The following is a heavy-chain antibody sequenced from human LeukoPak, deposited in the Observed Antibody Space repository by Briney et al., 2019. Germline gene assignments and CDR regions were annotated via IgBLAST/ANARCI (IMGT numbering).Heavy chain of an antibody. CDR2: IKQDGSEK. Sequence: QPGGSLRLSCAASGFTFGSYWMSWVRQAPGKGLEWVANIKQDGSEKYYVDSVKGRFTISRDNAENSLSLQMNSLRAEDTAVYYCAKSSRYGTGWYGKIGYWGQGTLVTVS. CDR1: GFTFGSYW. J-gene: IGHJ4*02. D-gene: IGHD6-19*01. CDR3: AKSSRYGTGWYGKIGY. V-gene: IGHV3-7*03.